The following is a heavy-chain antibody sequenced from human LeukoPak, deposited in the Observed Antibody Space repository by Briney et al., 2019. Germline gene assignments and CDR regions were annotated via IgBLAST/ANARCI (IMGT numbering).Heavy chain of an antibody. J-gene: IGHJ5*02. CDR2: IYSSGTI. Sequence: SETLSLTCAVYGGSFSGYYWSWIRQPAGKGLEWIGRIYSSGTITYNPSLQSRVTMSVDTSKNEFSLKMSSVTAADTAVYYCTRDSGTTGEVKFDPWGQGTLVAVSS. D-gene: IGHD3-10*01. CDR3: TRDSGTTGEVKFDP. V-gene: IGHV4-4*07. CDR1: GGSFSGYY.